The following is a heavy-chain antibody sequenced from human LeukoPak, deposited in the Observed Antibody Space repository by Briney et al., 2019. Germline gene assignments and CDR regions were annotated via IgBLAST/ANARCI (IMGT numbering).Heavy chain of an antibody. CDR3: ARGADYGGNPYFDY. D-gene: IGHD4-23*01. J-gene: IGHJ4*02. V-gene: IGHV4-59*08. Sequence: SETLSLTCTVSGGSISSYYWSWIRQPPGKGLEWIGYIYYSGSTNYNSSLKSRVTISVATSKNQFSLKLSSVTAADTAAYYCARGADYGGNPYFDYWGQGTLVTVSS. CDR1: GGSISSYY. CDR2: IYYSGST.